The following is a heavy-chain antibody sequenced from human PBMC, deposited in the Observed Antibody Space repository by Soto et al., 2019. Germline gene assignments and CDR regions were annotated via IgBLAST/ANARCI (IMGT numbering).Heavy chain of an antibody. D-gene: IGHD3-22*01. J-gene: IGHJ4*02. CDR2: IYSGGST. Sequence: RLSCAASGFTVSSNYMSWVRQAPGKGLEWVSVIYSGGSTYYADSVKGRFTISRDNSKNTLYLQMNSLRAEDTAVYYCAREDYYDSSGYYGYWGQGTLVTVSS. CDR1: GFTVSSNY. V-gene: IGHV3-53*01. CDR3: AREDYYDSSGYYGY.